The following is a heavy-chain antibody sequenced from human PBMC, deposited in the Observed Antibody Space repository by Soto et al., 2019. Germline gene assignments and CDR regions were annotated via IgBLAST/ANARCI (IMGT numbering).Heavy chain of an antibody. D-gene: IGHD3-10*01. V-gene: IGHV3-15*01. Sequence: EVQLVESGGGLVKTGGSLRLSCADSGFTFSNAWMNWVRQSPGKGLEWIGRIKSKVDGGTAEYAAPVKVRFTISRDDSNNTLYIQMNSLKVGDTAVYFCTRALAGRHNNYSCAMDLWGRGTTVTVSS. J-gene: IGHJ6*02. CDR2: IKSKVDGGTA. CDR3: TRALAGRHNNYSCAMDL. CDR1: GFTFSNAW.